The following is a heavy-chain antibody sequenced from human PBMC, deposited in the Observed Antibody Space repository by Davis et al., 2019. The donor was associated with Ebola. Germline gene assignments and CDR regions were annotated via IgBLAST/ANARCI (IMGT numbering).Heavy chain of an antibody. D-gene: IGHD2-2*01. V-gene: IGHV7-4-1*02. CDR3: ARVPLHDSPAP. CDR1: GYTFTTYG. J-gene: IGHJ5*02. Sequence: AASVKISCKASGYTFTTYGMNWVRQAPGQGLEWMGWINTNTGNPTYAQGFTGRFVFSLDTSGSTAYLQISSLKAEDTAVYYCARVPLHDSPAPWGQGTLVTVSS. CDR2: INTNTGNP.